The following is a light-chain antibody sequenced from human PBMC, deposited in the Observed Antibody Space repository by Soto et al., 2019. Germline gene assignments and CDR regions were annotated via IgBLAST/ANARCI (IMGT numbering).Light chain of an antibody. CDR3: MQDVELPFT. J-gene: IGKJ4*01. CDR2: KAS. CDR1: QSLVHTDGNTY. V-gene: IGKV2-30*02. Sequence: DFLMTQSPLSLPFTLGQPASFSCMSSQSLVHTDGNTYLSWFQQRPGQSPRRLIYKASNRDSGVPDRFSGSGSGTDFTLKISRVEAEDVGVYYCMQDVELPFTFGGGTKVDIK.